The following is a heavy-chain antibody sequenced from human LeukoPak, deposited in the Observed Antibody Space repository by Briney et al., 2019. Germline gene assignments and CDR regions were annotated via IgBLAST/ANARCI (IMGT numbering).Heavy chain of an antibody. V-gene: IGHV3-23*01. CDR2: VGGDGRIT. Sequence: GGSLRLSCAASGFTFSTYTMNWVRQAPGEGLEWVSGVGGDGRITHYADSVKGRFTISRDNSKNTLYLQMSSLRAEDTAVYYCAKDRVPDGVWSFDYRGQGSLVIVSS. CDR3: AKDRVPDGVWSFDY. J-gene: IGHJ4*02. CDR1: GFTFSTYT. D-gene: IGHD2-8*02.